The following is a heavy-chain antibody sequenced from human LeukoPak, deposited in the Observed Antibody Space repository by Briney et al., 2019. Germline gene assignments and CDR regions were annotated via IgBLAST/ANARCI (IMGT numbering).Heavy chain of an antibody. CDR1: GFTVSSNS. CDR3: ASPYRSSRGAFDI. Sequence: GGSLRLSCTVSGFTVSSNSMSWVRQAPGKGLEWVSFIYSDNTHYSDSVKGRFTISRDKSKNTLYLQMNSLRADDTAVYYCASPYRSSRGAFDIWGQGTMVTVSS. D-gene: IGHD4-11*01. V-gene: IGHV3-53*01. J-gene: IGHJ3*02. CDR2: IYSDNT.